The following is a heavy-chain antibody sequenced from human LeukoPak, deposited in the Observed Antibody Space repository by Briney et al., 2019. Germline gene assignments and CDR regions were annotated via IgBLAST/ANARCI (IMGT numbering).Heavy chain of an antibody. Sequence: PGGSLRLSCAASGFTFSSYAMSWVRQAPGKGLEWVSLISGSGGSTYYADSVKGRFTISRDNSKNTLDLQMNSLRAEDTAVYYCAKSGYNRFDYWGQGTRVTVSS. V-gene: IGHV3-23*01. D-gene: IGHD5-24*01. J-gene: IGHJ4*02. CDR2: ISGSGGST. CDR1: GFTFSSYA. CDR3: AKSGYNRFDY.